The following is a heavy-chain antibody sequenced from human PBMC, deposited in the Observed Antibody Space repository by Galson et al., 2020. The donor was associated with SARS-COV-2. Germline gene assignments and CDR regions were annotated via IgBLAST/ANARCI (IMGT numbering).Heavy chain of an antibody. CDR1: GGSFSGYY. Sequence: SETLSLTCAVYGGSFSGYYWSWIRQPPGKGLEWIGEINHSGSTNYNPSLKSRVTISVDTSKNQFSLKLSSVTAADTAVYYCARVMVYSTDGLRYWARRILFDYWGQGTLVTVSS. CDR3: ARVMVYSTDGLRYWARRILFDY. D-gene: IGHD4-4*01. J-gene: IGHJ4*02. CDR2: INHSGST. V-gene: IGHV4-34*01.